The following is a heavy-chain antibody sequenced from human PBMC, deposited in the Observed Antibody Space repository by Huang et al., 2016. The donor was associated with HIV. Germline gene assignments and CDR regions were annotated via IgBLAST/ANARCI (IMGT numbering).Heavy chain of an antibody. CDR2: ISSDGENK. CDR3: VRDSDNSWYRDAFDI. CDR1: GFTFRTYD. D-gene: IGHD6-13*01. V-gene: IGHV3-30*03. J-gene: IGHJ3*02. Sequence: QVQVVESGGGVVQPGRSLRLSCAASGFTFRTYDMHWVRTAPGKGLRWVALISSDGENKYDADTVQGRFTVSRDNSKNTLNLQMNSLTNEDTAVYYCVRDSDNSWYRDAFDIWGQGTMVTVS.